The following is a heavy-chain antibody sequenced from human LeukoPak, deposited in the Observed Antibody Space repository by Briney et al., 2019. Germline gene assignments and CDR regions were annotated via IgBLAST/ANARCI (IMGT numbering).Heavy chain of an antibody. CDR2: IYYSGST. CDR1: GGSISSYY. V-gene: IGHV4-59*08. D-gene: IGHD3-22*01. J-gene: IGHJ4*02. Sequence: SETLFLTCTVSGGSISSYYWSWIRQPPGKGLEWIGYIYYSGSTNYNPSLKSRVTISVDTSKNQFSLKLSSVTAADTAVYYCARYYDSSGYYFDYWGQGTLVTVSS. CDR3: ARYYDSSGYYFDY.